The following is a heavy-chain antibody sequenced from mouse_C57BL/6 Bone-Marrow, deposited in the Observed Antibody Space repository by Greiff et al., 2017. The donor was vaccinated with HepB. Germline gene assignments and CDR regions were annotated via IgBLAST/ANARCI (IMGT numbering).Heavy chain of an antibody. CDR1: GFTFSSYT. V-gene: IGHV5-12-2*01. J-gene: IGHJ1*01. Sequence: DVHLVESGGGLVQPGGSLKLSCAASGFTFSSYTMSWVRQTPEKRLEWVAYITNGGGGTYYPDTVKGRFTISRDNAKNTLYLQMSSLKSDDTAMYYCSRRGGNYGDRHFDVWGAGTTVTVSS. D-gene: IGHD2-1*01. CDR2: ITNGGGGT. CDR3: SRRGGNYGDRHFDV.